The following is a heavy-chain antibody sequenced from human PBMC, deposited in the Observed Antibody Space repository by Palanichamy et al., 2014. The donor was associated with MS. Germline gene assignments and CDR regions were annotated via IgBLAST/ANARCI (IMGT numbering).Heavy chain of an antibody. Sequence: QVQLQESGPGLVKPSETLSLTCSVSSGSISSYYWSWIRQPPGKGLEWIGYIYYSGSTNYNPSLKSRVTISVDTSKNQFSLKLSSVTAADTALYYCARVRLRVYGAYNYGPYYFDYWGQGTLVTVSS. D-gene: IGHD5-18*01. CDR1: SGSISSYY. CDR2: IYYSGST. J-gene: IGHJ4*02. V-gene: IGHV4-59*01. CDR3: ARVRLRVYGAYNYGPYYFDY.